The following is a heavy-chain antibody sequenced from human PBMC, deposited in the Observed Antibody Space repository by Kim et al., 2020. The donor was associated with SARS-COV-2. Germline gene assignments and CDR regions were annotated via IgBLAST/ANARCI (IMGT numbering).Heavy chain of an antibody. D-gene: IGHD3-10*01. J-gene: IGHJ4*02. V-gene: IGHV3-23*01. CDR3: ANAARYYYGYFDY. Sequence: GGSLRLSCAASGFTFSSYAMSWVRQAPGKGLEWVSAISGSGGSTYYADSVKGRFTISRVNSKNTLYLQMNSLRAEDTAVYYCANAARYYYGYFDYWGQGTLVTVSS. CDR2: ISGSGGST. CDR1: GFTFSSYA.